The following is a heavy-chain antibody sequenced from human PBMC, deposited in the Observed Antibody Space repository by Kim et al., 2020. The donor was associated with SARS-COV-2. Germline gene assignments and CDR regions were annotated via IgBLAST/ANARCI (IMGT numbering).Heavy chain of an antibody. J-gene: IGHJ4*01. CDR1: GYTFTSSG. D-gene: IGHD2-21*01. CDR2: ISPYTGTT. CDR3: ARAKDCPNGDCHSYYFDY. Sequence: ASVKVSCKASGYTFTSSGISWVRQAPGQGLEWMGWISPYTGTTDYTQNFQGRVTMTTDTSTSIDYMELRSLRSDYYAMYYCARAKDCPNGDCHSYYFDYW. V-gene: IGHV1-18*01.